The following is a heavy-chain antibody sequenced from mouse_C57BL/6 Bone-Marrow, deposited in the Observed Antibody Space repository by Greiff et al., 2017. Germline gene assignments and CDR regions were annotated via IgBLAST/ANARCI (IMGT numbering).Heavy chain of an antibody. D-gene: IGHD2-1*01. Sequence: EVKLQESGPGLAKPSQTLSLTCSVTGYSITSDYWNWIRKFPGNKLEYMGYISYSGSTYYNPSLKSRISITRDTSKNQYYLQLNSVTTEDTATYYCAKGLHLLSYAMDYWGQGTSVTVSS. CDR3: AKGLHLLSYAMDY. CDR2: ISYSGST. V-gene: IGHV3-8*01. CDR1: GYSITSDY. J-gene: IGHJ4*01.